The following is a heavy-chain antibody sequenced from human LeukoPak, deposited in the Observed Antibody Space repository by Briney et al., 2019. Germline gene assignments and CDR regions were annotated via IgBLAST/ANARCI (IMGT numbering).Heavy chain of an antibody. CDR2: FDPEDGET. J-gene: IGHJ3*02. D-gene: IGHD3-22*01. Sequence: GASVKVSCKVSGYTLTELFMHWVRQAPGKGLEWMGGFDPEDGETIYAQKFQGRITMTEDTSTDTAYMELSSLRSEDTAVYYCATVSRSMMGTDAFDIWGQGTMVTVSS. CDR1: GYTLTELF. V-gene: IGHV1-24*01. CDR3: ATVSRSMMGTDAFDI.